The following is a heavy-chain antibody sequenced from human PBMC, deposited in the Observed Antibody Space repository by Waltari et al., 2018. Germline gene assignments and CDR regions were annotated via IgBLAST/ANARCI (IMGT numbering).Heavy chain of an antibody. D-gene: IGHD4-17*01. CDR2: MHVNGDHPY. V-gene: IGHV3-64D*06. J-gene: IGHJ2*01. Sequence: EVQLVESGGRLVQPGGSLRLSCSASGFTFSRFTMYWVRQAPGKGLEYLSSMHVNGDHPYPTEYADSGKGRFTISRDDSRNTMYLQMNSLRPEDTAIYYCVKRATVITSADWYFDAWGRGTLVTVSS. CDR3: VKRATVITSADWYFDA. CDR1: GFTFSRFT.